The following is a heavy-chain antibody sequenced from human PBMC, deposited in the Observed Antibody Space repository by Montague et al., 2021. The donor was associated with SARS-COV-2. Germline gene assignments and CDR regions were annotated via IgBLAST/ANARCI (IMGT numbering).Heavy chain of an antibody. V-gene: IGHV4-59*08. CDR2: LYNSGST. CDR1: GDSISSYY. D-gene: IGHD6-19*01. Sequence: SETLSLTCTVSGDSISSYYWSWIRQPPGEGLEWIGYLYNSGSTKYNPSLKSRVFISVDTSKNQLSLTLTSVTAAVTAVYYCATQEDPSGWIPGPFDFWGQGTLLSVSS. CDR3: ATQEDPSGWIPGPFDF. J-gene: IGHJ4*02.